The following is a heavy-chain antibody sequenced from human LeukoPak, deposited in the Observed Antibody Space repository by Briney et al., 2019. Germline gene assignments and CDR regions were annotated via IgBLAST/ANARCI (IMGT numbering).Heavy chain of an antibody. CDR3: ARRYCSSTSCYDTPFDY. CDR2: IYSDGNT. V-gene: IGHV3-53*01. J-gene: IGHJ4*02. CDR1: GFTVSASY. Sequence: GSLRLSCAASGFTVSASYMNWVRQAPGKGLEWVSVIYSDGNTYYADSVKGRFTISRDISKNILYLQMNSLRAEDTAVYYCARRYCSSTSCYDTPFDYWGQGTLVTVSS. D-gene: IGHD2-2*01.